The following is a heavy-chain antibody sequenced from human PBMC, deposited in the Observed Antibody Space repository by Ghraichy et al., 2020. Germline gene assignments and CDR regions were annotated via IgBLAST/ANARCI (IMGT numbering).Heavy chain of an antibody. Sequence: GGSLRLSCAASGFTFSSYWMTWVRQAPGKGLEWVANIKQDGTAQYYVGSVKGRFTISRDNAKNSLYLQMNTLRAEDTAVYFCARERIIENKSVFDYWGQGTLVTVSS. CDR2: IKQDGTAQ. CDR1: GFTFSSYW. CDR3: ARERIIENKSVFDY. V-gene: IGHV3-7*01. J-gene: IGHJ4*02. D-gene: IGHD1-14*01.